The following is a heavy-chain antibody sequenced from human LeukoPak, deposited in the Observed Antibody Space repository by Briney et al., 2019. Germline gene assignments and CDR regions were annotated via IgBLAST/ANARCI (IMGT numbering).Heavy chain of an antibody. J-gene: IGHJ6*02. D-gene: IGHD3-10*01. CDR1: GFTFSSYS. CDR3: AREVTMVRGVITPNTLYGMDV. Sequence: GGSLRLSCAASGFTFSSYSMNWVRQAPGKGLEWVSSISSSSSYIYYADSVKGRFTISRDNAKNSLYLQMNSLRAEDTAVYYCAREVTMVRGVITPNTLYGMDVWGQGTTVTVSS. CDR2: ISSSSSYI. V-gene: IGHV3-21*04.